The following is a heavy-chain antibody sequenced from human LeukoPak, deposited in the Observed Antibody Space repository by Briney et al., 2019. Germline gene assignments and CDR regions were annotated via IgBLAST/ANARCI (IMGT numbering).Heavy chain of an antibody. CDR2: ISSSSSYT. Sequence: GGSLRLPCAASGFTFSDYYMSWIRQAPGKGLEWVSYISSSSSYTNYADSVKGRFTISRDNAKNSLYLQMNSLRAEDTAVYYCARTTETGGYSGYDLDYWGQGTLVTVSS. V-gene: IGHV3-11*06. D-gene: IGHD5-12*01. CDR3: ARTTETGGYSGYDLDY. J-gene: IGHJ4*02. CDR1: GFTFSDYY.